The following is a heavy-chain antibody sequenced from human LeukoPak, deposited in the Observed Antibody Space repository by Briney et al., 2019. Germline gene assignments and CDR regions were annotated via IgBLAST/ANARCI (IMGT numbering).Heavy chain of an antibody. J-gene: IGHJ2*01. CDR1: GFMFSSNW. Sequence: GGSLRLSCAASGFMFSSNWMSWVRLAPGKGLEWVANIKEDGTETNYVDSVKGRFTISRDNSRNTLYLQMNSLRAEDTAVYYCAKKAHDGSGYRYFDLWGRGTLVTVSS. CDR3: AKKAHDGSGYRYFDL. V-gene: IGHV3-7*03. CDR2: IKEDGTET. D-gene: IGHD3-10*01.